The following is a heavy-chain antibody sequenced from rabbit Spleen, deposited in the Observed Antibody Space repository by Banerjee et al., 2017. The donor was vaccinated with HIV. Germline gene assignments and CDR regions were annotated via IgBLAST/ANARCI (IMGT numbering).Heavy chain of an antibody. J-gene: IGHJ6*01. CDR2: AYAGSSGST. CDR1: GIDFNRGYD. Sequence: QSLEESGGGLVQPEGSLALTCKGSGIDFNRGYDMCWVRQAPGKGLEWVACAYAGSSGSTYSAPWAKGRFTISKTSSTTVTLQMTSLTAADTATYFCARDAGTSFSTYGMDLWGPGTLVTVS. D-gene: IGHD8-1*01. V-gene: IGHV1S40*01. CDR3: ARDAGTSFSTYGMDL.